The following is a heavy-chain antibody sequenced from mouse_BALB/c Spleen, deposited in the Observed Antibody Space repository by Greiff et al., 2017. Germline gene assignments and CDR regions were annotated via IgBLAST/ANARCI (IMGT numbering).Heavy chain of an antibody. J-gene: IGHJ2*01. V-gene: IGHV5-17*02. CDR2: ISSGSSTI. Sequence: DVKLVESGGGLVQPGGSRKLSCAASGFTFSSFGMHWVRQAPEKGLEWVAYISSGSSTIYYADTVKGRFTISRDNPKNTLFLQMTSLRSEDTAMYYCARSGYYGSRGYFDYWGQGTTLTVSS. CDR3: ARSGYYGSRGYFDY. CDR1: GFTFSSFG. D-gene: IGHD1-1*01.